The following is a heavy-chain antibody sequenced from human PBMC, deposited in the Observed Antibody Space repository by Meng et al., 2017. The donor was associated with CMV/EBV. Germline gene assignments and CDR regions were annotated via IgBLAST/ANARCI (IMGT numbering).Heavy chain of an antibody. Sequence: SVQVSCKASGFTFTSSAVQWVRQARGQRLEWIGWIVVGSGNTNYAQKFQERVTITRDMSTSTDYMELSSLRSEDTAVYYCAAEYYDSSGYDYGYYDYGMDVWGQGTTVTVSS. CDR2: IVVGSGNT. CDR1: GFTFTSSA. CDR3: AAEYYDSSGYDYGYYDYGMDV. J-gene: IGHJ6*02. V-gene: IGHV1-58*01. D-gene: IGHD3-22*01.